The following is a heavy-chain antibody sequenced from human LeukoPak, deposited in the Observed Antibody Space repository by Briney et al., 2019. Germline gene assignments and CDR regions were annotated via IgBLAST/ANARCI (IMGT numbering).Heavy chain of an antibody. CDR2: ISGSGGST. V-gene: IGHV3-23*01. CDR3: AKGARNSSSWYYFDY. CDR1: GFTFSSYA. D-gene: IGHD6-13*01. Sequence: GGSLRLSCAASGFTFSSYAMSWVRQAPGKGLEWVSAISGSGGSTYNADSVKGRFTISRDNSKNTLYLQMNSLRAEDTAVYYCAKGARNSSSWYYFDYWGQGTLVTVSS. J-gene: IGHJ4*02.